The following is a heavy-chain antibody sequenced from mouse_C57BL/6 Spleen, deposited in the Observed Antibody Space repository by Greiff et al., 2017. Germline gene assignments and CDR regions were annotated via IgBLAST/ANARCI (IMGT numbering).Heavy chain of an antibody. D-gene: IGHD2-1*01. Sequence: EVQVVESGGDLVKPGGSLKLSCAASGFTFSSYGMSWVRQTPDKRLEWVATISSGGSYTYYPDSVKGRFTISRDNAKNTLYLRMSSLKSEDTAMYYCARHRIYYGNIAYWGQGTLVTVSA. CDR3: ARHRIYYGNIAY. V-gene: IGHV5-6*01. CDR1: GFTFSSYG. CDR2: ISSGGSYT. J-gene: IGHJ3*01.